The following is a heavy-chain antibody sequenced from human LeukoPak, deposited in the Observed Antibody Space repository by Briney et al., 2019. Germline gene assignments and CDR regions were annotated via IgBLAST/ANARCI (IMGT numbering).Heavy chain of an antibody. CDR1: GFTFSSYA. CDR3: AKDRGYYGSGLGTNWFDP. J-gene: IGHJ5*02. CDR2: ISGSGGST. D-gene: IGHD3-10*01. V-gene: IGHV3-23*01. Sequence: GGSLRLSCAASGFTFSSYAMSWVRQAPGKGLEWVSAISGSGGSTYYADSVKGRFTISRDNSKNTLYLQMNSLRAEDTAVYYCAKDRGYYGSGLGTNWFDPWGQGTLVTVSS.